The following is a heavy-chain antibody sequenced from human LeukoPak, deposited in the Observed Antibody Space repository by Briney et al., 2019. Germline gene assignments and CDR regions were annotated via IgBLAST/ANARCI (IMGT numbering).Heavy chain of an antibody. Sequence: GGSLRLSCAASGFTFSSYGMHWVRQAPGKGLEWVAFIRYDGSNKYYADSVKGRFTISRDNSKNTLYLQMNSLRAEDTAVYYCAKLGVVPAAKALDYWGQGTLVTVSS. J-gene: IGHJ4*02. D-gene: IGHD2-2*01. CDR1: GFTFSSYG. CDR3: AKLGVVPAAKALDY. CDR2: IRYDGSNK. V-gene: IGHV3-30*02.